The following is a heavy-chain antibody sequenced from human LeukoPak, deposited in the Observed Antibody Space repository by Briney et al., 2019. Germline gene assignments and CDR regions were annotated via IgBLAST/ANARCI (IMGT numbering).Heavy chain of an antibody. D-gene: IGHD3-9*01. Sequence: ASVKVSCKASGYTFTSYGISWVRQAPGQGLEWMGWISAYNGNTNYAQKLQGRVTMTTDTSTSTAYMELRSLRSDDTAVYYCARDLGSISDYDILTGYYVPFDYWGQGTLVTVSS. CDR2: ISAYNGNT. J-gene: IGHJ4*02. CDR3: ARDLGSISDYDILTGYYVPFDY. CDR1: GYTFTSYG. V-gene: IGHV1-18*01.